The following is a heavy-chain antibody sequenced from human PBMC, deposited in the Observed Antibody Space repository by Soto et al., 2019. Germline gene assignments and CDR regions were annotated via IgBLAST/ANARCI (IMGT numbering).Heavy chain of an antibody. CDR2: IYLGGST. CDR1: GGSISSGY. CDR3: ARARVLCSGGSCAYYGMDV. V-gene: IGHV4-4*08. Sequence: SETLSLTCSVSGGSISSGYWTWIRHPPGKGLEWIGYIYLGGSTNYNPSLKSRVTISVDTSKNQFSLKLSSVTAADTAVYYCARARVLCSGGSCAYYGMDVWGQGTTVTXSS. D-gene: IGHD2-15*01. J-gene: IGHJ6*02.